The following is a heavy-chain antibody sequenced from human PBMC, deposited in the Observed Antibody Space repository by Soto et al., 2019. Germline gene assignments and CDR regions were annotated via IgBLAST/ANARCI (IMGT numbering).Heavy chain of an antibody. CDR1: GFTFSSYA. Sequence: EVQLVEAGGGLVQPGGSLRLSCSASGFTFSSYALHWVRQAPGKGLEYVSGISSNGGSIFYADSVKGRFTISRANSKNILYLQMTGLRVDDTAVYSCVKGRFGGTPGYFDSWGQGTLVTVSS. CDR3: VKGRFGGTPGYFDS. V-gene: IGHV3-64D*06. D-gene: IGHD2-15*01. CDR2: ISSNGGSI. J-gene: IGHJ4*02.